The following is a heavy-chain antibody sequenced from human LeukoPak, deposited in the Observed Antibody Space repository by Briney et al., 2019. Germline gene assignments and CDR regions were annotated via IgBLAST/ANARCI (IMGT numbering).Heavy chain of an antibody. D-gene: IGHD1-26*01. V-gene: IGHV1-18*01. Sequence: ASVKVSCKASGGTFSSYAISWVRQAPGQGLEWMGWISAYNGNTNYAQKLQGRVTMTTDTSTSTAYMELRSLRSDDTAVYYCARDWQYSGSHGAFDIWGQGTMVTVSS. J-gene: IGHJ3*02. CDR1: GGTFSSYA. CDR2: ISAYNGNT. CDR3: ARDWQYSGSHGAFDI.